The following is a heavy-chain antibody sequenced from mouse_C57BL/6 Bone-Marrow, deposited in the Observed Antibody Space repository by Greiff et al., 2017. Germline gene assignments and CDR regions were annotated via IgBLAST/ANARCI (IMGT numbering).Heavy chain of an antibody. CDR2: IYPGSGNT. CDR3: ARERYGKDY. D-gene: IGHD2-10*02. Sequence: QVQLQQSGAELVRPGASVKLSCKASGYTFTDYYINWVKQRPGQGLEWIARIYPGSGNTYYNEKFKGKATLTAEKSSSTAYMQLSSLTSEDSAVYCCARERYGKDYWGQGTTLTVSS. J-gene: IGHJ2*01. CDR1: GYTFTDYY. V-gene: IGHV1-76*01.